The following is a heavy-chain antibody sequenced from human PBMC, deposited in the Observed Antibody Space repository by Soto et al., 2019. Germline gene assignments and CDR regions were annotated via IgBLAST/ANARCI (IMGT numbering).Heavy chain of an antibody. CDR1: GFTFSSYS. V-gene: IGHV3-21*01. D-gene: IGHD6-6*01. CDR3: ARLDFIAARPDGDY. J-gene: IGHJ4*02. CDR2: ISSSSSYI. Sequence: PGGSLRLSCAASGFTFSSYSMNWVRQAPGKGLEWVSSISSSSSYIYYADSVKGRFTISRDNAKNSLYLQMNSLRAEDTAVYYCARLDFIAARPDGDYWGQGTLVTVSS.